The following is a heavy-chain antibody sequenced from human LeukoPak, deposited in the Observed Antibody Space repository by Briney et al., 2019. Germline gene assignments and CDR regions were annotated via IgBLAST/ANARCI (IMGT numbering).Heavy chain of an antibody. CDR3: AKDAPHRTFDY. CDR1: RFTFSTYA. V-gene: IGHV3-23*01. Sequence: HPGGSLRLSCAASRFTFSTYAMGWVRQVPGKGLEWVSAISGSGGSTYYADSVKGRFTISRDNSKNTLYLQMNSLRAEDTAVYYCAKDAPHRTFDYWGQGTLVTVSS. J-gene: IGHJ4*02. CDR2: ISGSGGST.